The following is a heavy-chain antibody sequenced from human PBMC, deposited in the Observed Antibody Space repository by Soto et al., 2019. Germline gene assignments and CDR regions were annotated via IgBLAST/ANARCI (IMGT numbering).Heavy chain of an antibody. V-gene: IGHV3-72*01. CDR3: ARRGSYARFDY. CDR2: IRKKANSYST. J-gene: IGHJ4*02. D-gene: IGHD1-26*01. Sequence: DVQLGESGGGLVQPGGSLRLSCTASGFTFSDHYMDWVRKAPGKGREWVGRIRKKANSYSTEYAASVKGRFTVSRDDSKNSLYLQMDSLKIDDTAVYYCARRGSYARFDYWGQGTLVIVSS. CDR1: GFTFSDHY.